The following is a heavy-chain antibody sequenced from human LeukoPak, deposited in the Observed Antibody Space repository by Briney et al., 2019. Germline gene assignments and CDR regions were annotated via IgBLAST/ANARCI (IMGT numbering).Heavy chain of an antibody. J-gene: IGHJ4*02. CDR3: ARAYDSTSPVDY. Sequence: SETLSLTCTVSGGSISSGGYYWSWIRQHPGKGLEWIGYTYYSGSTYYNPSLKSRVTISVDTSKNQFSLKLSSVTAADTAVYYCARAYDSTSPVDYWGQGTLVTVSS. CDR1: GGSISSGGYY. V-gene: IGHV4-31*03. CDR2: TYYSGST. D-gene: IGHD3-3*01.